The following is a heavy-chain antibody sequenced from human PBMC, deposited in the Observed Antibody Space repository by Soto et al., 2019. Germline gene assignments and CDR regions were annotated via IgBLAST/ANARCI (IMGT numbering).Heavy chain of an antibody. V-gene: IGHV4-31*03. J-gene: IGHJ6*02. CDR1: GGSINNGGYY. CDR2: LYYSGST. Sequence: QVQLQESGPGLVKPSQTLSLTCTVSGGSINNGGYYWSWIRQHPGKGLEWIGYLYYSGSTYYNPSLKSRVTISVDTSKNQFSLKLSSVTVADTAVYYCARLDIYGHYYGMDVWGQGTTVTVSS. CDR3: ARLDIYGHYYGMDV. D-gene: IGHD4-17*01.